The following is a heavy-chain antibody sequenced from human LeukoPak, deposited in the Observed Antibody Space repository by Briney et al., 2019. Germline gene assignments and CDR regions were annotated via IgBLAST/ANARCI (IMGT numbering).Heavy chain of an antibody. V-gene: IGHV3-30-3*01. CDR1: GFTFSSYA. J-gene: IGHJ4*02. CDR2: ISYDGSNK. D-gene: IGHD3-22*01. Sequence: GGSLRLSCAASGFTFSSYAMHWVRQAPGKGLEWVAVISYDGSNKYYADSVKGRFTISRDNSKNTLYLQMNSLRAEDTAVYYCARGDMIPDGNDYWGQGTLVTVSS. CDR3: ARGDMIPDGNDY.